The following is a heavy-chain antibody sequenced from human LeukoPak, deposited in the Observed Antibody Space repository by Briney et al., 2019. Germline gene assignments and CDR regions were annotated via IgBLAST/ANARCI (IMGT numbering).Heavy chain of an antibody. CDR2: ISGSGGSA. CDR3: AKYSQLLSGYYFDF. D-gene: IGHD2-2*01. CDR1: GFTFSSYA. V-gene: IGHV3-23*01. J-gene: IGHJ4*02. Sequence: GGSLRLSCAASGFTFSSYAMTWVRQAPGKGLEWVSAISGSGGSAYYADSVKGRFTISRDNSKNTLYLQMNSLRAEDTAIYYCAKYSQLLSGYYFDFWGQGTLVTVPS.